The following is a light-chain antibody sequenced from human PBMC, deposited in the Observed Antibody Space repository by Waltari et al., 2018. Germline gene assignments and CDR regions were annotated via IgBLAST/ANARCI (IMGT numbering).Light chain of an antibody. CDR3: LLYVGSGWV. CDR2: KTN. CDR1: SASVSTPNY. V-gene: IGLV8-61*01. J-gene: IGLJ3*02. Sequence: QTVVTQESSFSVSPGGTVTLTCGLTSASVSTPNYPSWYQQTPGQSPRTLIYKTNIRSSGVPVRFSGSISGNKAALTITGAQADDDSDYYCLLYVGSGWVFGGGTKLTVL.